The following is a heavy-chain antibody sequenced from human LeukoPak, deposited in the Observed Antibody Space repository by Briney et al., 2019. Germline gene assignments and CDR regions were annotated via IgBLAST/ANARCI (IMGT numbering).Heavy chain of an antibody. Sequence: GGSLRLSCAASGFTFSSYWVHWVRQAPGKGLVWVSRINTDGSNTNYADSVKGRFTISRDSAKNTLYLQMNSLRVEDTAVYYCARESGYSYGYWGQGIPVTVSS. CDR1: GFTFSSYW. V-gene: IGHV3-74*01. CDR2: INTDGSNT. CDR3: ARESGYSYGY. D-gene: IGHD5-18*01. J-gene: IGHJ4*02.